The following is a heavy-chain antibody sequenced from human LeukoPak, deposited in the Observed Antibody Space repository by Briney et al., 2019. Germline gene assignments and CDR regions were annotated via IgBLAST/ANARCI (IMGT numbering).Heavy chain of an antibody. J-gene: IGHJ6*02. CDR2: ISWNSGSI. CDR3: AKETQLSLSMDV. Sequence: PGGSLRLSCAASGFTFDDYAMPWVRQAPGKGLEWVSGISWNSGSIGYADSVKGRFTISRDNAKNSLYLQMNGLRAEDTALYYCAKETQLSLSMDVWGQGTTVTVSS. D-gene: IGHD6-6*01. V-gene: IGHV3-9*01. CDR1: GFTFDDYA.